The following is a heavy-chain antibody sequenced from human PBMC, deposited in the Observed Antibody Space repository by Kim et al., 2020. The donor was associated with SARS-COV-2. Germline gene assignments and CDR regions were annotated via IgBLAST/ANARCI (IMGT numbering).Heavy chain of an antibody. D-gene: IGHD4-17*01. CDR1: GFTFSNFW. V-gene: IGHV3-7*01. J-gene: IGHJ4*02. Sequence: GGSLRLSCITSGFTFSNFWMNWVRQVPGKGLEWVANIKADGSEKYYVDSVKGRFFISRDNAKNSLYLQMNSLTAEDTAIYHCFYGHYSNVWGQGTRVTVSS. CDR3: FYGHYSNV. CDR2: IKADGSEK.